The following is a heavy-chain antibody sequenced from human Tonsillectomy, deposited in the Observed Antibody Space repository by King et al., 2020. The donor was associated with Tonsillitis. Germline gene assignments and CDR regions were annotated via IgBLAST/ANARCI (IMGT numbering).Heavy chain of an antibody. CDR1: GFTFSSYA. J-gene: IGHJ4*02. CDR3: AKAWVKIATQSPLGY. CDR2: ISYDASYK. D-gene: IGHD6-6*01. V-gene: IGHV3-30*18. Sequence: VQLVESGGGVVQPGRSLRLSCAASGFTFSSYAMHWVRQAPGKGLELVAVISYDASYKYYADSVKGRFTISRDNSKNMLYLQMNSLRAEDTAVYYCAKAWVKIATQSPLGYWGQGTLVTVSS.